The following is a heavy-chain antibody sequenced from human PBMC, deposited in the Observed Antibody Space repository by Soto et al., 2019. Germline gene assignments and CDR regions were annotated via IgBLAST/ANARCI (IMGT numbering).Heavy chain of an antibody. V-gene: IGHV5-10-1*01. CDR1: GYSFTSYW. Sequence: GESLKISCKGSGYSFTSYWISWVRQMPGKGLEWMGRIDPSDSYTNYSPSFQGHVTISADKSISTAYLQWSSLKASDTAMYYCARSDRRLDFWCGYPTGGYFDYWGQGTLVTVSS. CDR3: ARSDRRLDFWCGYPTGGYFDY. D-gene: IGHD3-3*01. J-gene: IGHJ4*03. CDR2: IDPSDSYT.